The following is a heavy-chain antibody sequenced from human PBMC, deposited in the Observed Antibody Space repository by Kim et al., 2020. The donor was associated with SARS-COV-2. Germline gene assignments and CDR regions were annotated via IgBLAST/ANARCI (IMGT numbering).Heavy chain of an antibody. D-gene: IGHD3-9*01. CDR1: GYTFTSYA. V-gene: IGHV1-3*01. CDR3: ARGGHEYYDILTGYDY. CDR2: INAGNGNT. Sequence: ASVKVSCKASGYTFTSYAMHWVRQAPGQRLEWMGWINAGNGNTNYSQKFQGRVTITRDTSASTAYMELSSLRSEDTAVYYCARGGHEYYDILTGYDYWGQGTLVTVSS. J-gene: IGHJ4*02.